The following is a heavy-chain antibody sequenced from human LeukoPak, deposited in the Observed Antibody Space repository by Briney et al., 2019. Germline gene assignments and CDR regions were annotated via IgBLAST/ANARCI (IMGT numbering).Heavy chain of an antibody. V-gene: IGHV4-59*01. CDR2: IYYSGST. CDR1: DGSISSYY. J-gene: IGHJ4*02. CDR3: ARHIAARQGPFDY. D-gene: IGHD6-6*01. Sequence: SETLSLTCTVSDGSISSYYWSWIRQPPGKGLEWIGYIYYSGSTNYNPSLKSRVTISVDTSKNQFSLKLSSVTAADTAVYYCARHIAARQGPFDYWGQGTLVTVSS.